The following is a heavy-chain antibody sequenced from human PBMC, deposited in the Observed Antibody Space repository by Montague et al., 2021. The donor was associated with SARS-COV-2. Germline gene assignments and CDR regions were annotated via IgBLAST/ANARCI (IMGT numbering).Heavy chain of an antibody. CDR1: GASINNGRYY. D-gene: IGHD1-26*01. CDR3: AIEWEVHGNFDH. J-gene: IGHJ4*02. CDR2: IYTRGNT. V-gene: IGHV4-61*02. Sequence: TLSLTCTVSGASINNGRYYWSWIRQPAGKGPEWIGRIYTRGNTNYSPSLKSRVTISLDTSMKQISLKLSSVTAADTAIYYCAIEWEVHGNFDHWGQGIVVTVSS.